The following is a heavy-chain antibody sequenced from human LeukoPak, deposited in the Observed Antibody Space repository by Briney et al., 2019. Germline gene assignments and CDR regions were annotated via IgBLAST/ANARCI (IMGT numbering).Heavy chain of an antibody. V-gene: IGHV4-59*01. D-gene: IGHD5-18*01. CDR1: GGSFSGYY. J-gene: IGHJ6*03. Sequence: SETLSLTCAVYGGSFSGYYWSWIRQPPGKGLEWIGYIYYSGSTNYNPSLKSRVTISVDTSKNQFSLKLSSVTAADTAVYYCARGQLWLNYYYYYMDVWGKGTTVTISS. CDR2: IYYSGST. CDR3: ARGQLWLNYYYYYMDV.